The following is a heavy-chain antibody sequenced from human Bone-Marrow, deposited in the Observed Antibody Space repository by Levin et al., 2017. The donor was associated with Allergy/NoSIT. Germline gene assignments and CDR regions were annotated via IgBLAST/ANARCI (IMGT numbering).Heavy chain of an antibody. Sequence: SVKVSCKASGGVFSRTAINWVRQAPGQGREWMGVSIPYYGTAHYAPKFQGRVTIVADEGTSTAYLEVTSLRSEDTAVYYCAGGRERYHYGSSGSGNFLDHWGQGTLVAVSS. CDR1: GGVFSRTA. D-gene: IGHD3-22*01. CDR3: AGGRERYHYGSSGSGNFLDH. J-gene: IGHJ1*01. V-gene: IGHV1-69*13. CDR2: SIPYYGTA.